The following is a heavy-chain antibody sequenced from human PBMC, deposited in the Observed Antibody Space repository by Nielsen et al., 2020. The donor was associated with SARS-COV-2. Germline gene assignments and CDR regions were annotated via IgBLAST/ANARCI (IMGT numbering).Heavy chain of an antibody. CDR1: GFTFSDYY. D-gene: IGHD6-13*01. CDR3: ARYRQLALFDY. CDR2: ISSSGSTI. J-gene: IGHJ4*02. V-gene: IGHV3-11*04. Sequence: GESLKISCAASGFTFSDYYMSWIRQAPGKGLEWVSYISSSGSTIYYADSVKGRFTISRDNAKNSLYLQMNSLRAEDTAVYYCARYRQLALFDYWGQETLVTVSS.